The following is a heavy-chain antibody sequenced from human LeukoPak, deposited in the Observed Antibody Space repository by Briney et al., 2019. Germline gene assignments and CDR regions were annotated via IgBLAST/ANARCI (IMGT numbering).Heavy chain of an antibody. V-gene: IGHV1-69*02. CDR1: GGTFSSYT. Sequence: ASVKVSCKASGGTFSSYTISWVRQAPGQGREWMGRIIPILGIANYAQKFQGRVTITADKSTSTAYMELSSLRSEDTTVYYCARVDILTGYFDYWGQGTLVTVSS. CDR2: IIPILGIA. D-gene: IGHD3-9*01. J-gene: IGHJ4*02. CDR3: ARVDILTGYFDY.